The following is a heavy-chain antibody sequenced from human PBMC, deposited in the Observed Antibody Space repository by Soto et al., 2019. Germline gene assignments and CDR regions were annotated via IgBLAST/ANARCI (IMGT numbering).Heavy chain of an antibody. CDR2: ISYDGANK. CDR1: VFTFTSFA. J-gene: IGHJ4*02. CDR3: ARDAFDYYASGTYLV. Sequence: PGGSLRLSCAASVFTFTSFAFHWFRQAPGQGLEFVAAISYDGANKYYADSVTGRFTISRDSSKNVVSLQMNSLRSEDTAVYYCARDAFDYYASGTYLVWGQGTLVTVSS. D-gene: IGHD3-10*01. V-gene: IGHV3-30-3*01.